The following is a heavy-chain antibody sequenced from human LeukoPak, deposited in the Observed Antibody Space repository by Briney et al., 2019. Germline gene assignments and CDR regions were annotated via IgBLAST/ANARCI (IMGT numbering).Heavy chain of an antibody. CDR1: GYTFTGYY. CDR3: AREGYFDRFNWFDP. Sequence: ASVKVSCKASGYTFTGYYLHWVRQAPGQGLEWMGWINPNSGGTNYAQKFQGRVTMTRDTSISAAYMELSRLRSDDTAVYYCAREGYFDRFNWFDPWGQGTLVTVSS. V-gene: IGHV1-2*02. CDR2: INPNSGGT. D-gene: IGHD3-9*01. J-gene: IGHJ5*02.